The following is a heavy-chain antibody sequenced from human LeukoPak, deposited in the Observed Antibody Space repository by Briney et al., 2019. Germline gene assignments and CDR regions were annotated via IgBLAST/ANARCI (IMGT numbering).Heavy chain of an antibody. CDR2: IIHTGRT. Sequence: PSETLSLTCGAYGGSFSGYYWTWIRQSPGMGLEWIGEIIHTGRTNYNPSLSSRVSISVDTSKNQFSLQLSSVTAADTAVYYCARGILVTVYAAFDYWGQGTLVTVSS. CDR3: ARGILVTVYAAFDY. CDR1: GGSFSGYY. J-gene: IGHJ4*02. V-gene: IGHV4-34*01. D-gene: IGHD2/OR15-2a*01.